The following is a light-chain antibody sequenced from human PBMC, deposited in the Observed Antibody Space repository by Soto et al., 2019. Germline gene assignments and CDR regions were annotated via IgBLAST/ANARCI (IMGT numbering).Light chain of an antibody. CDR2: GAS. CDR3: QQRHMWPIT. V-gene: IGKV3-15*01. Sequence: EIVMTQSPATLSVSPGGRATLSCRASQSISDTLAWYQQKPGQAPRLLIHGASTRATGFPARFSGSGSGTDFTLTISSLQSEDFAVYYCQQRHMWPITFGQGTRLEIK. CDR1: QSISDT. J-gene: IGKJ5*01.